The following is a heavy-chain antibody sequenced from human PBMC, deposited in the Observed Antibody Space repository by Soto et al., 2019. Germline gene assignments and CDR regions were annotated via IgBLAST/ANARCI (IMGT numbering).Heavy chain of an antibody. D-gene: IGHD4-17*01. J-gene: IGHJ4*02. V-gene: IGHV3-23*01. Sequence: SISGSGGSTYYADSVKGRFTISRDNSKNTLYLQMNSLRAEDTAVYYCAKDSNYGDYDGDFDYGGQGTLGTV. CDR3: AKDSNYGDYDGDFDY. CDR2: ISGSGGST.